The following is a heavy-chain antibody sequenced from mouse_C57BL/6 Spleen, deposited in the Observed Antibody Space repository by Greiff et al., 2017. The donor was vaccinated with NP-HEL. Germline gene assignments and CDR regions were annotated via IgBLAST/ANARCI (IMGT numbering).Heavy chain of an antibody. CDR2: INPYNGGT. D-gene: IGHD2-2*01. Sequence: VQLQQSGPVLVKPGASVKMSCKASGYTFTDYYMNWVKQSHGKSLEWIGVINPYNGGTSYNQKFKGKATLTVDKSSSTAYMELNSLTSEDSAVYYCARSTMVTTAFAYWGQGTLVTVSA. J-gene: IGHJ3*01. CDR3: ARSTMVTTAFAY. V-gene: IGHV1-19*01. CDR1: GYTFTDYY.